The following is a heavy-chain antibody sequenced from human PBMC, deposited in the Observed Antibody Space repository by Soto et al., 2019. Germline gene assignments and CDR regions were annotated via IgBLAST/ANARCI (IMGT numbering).Heavy chain of an antibody. CDR3: ARRMVRGLDDDAFDY. CDR1: GFTFSSYG. Sequence: GGSLRLSCAASGFTFSSYGMHWVRQAPGKGLEWVAVIWYDGSNKYYADSVKGRFTISRDNSKNTLYLQMNSLRAEDTAVYYCARRMVRGLDDDAFDYWGQGTLVTVSS. V-gene: IGHV3-33*01. D-gene: IGHD3-10*01. J-gene: IGHJ4*02. CDR2: IWYDGSNK.